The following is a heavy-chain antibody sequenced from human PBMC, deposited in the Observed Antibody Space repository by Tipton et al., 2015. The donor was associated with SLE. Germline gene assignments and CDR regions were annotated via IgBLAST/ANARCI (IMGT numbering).Heavy chain of an antibody. CDR3: ARDNLAEQQLVN. CDR1: GFSFGAYG. Sequence: SLRLSCAASGFSFGAYGMHWVRQAPGKGLEWLAIIWFDGSNKYYVDSVKGRFTISRDNSKNTLYLQMNSLRVEDTAMYFCARDNLAEQQLVNWGQGTLVTVSS. CDR2: IWFDGSNK. J-gene: IGHJ4*02. D-gene: IGHD6-13*01. V-gene: IGHV3-33*01.